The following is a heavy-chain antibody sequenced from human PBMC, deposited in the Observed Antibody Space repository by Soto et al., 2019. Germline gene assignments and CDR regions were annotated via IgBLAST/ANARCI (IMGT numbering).Heavy chain of an antibody. CDR1: GFTFSSYA. D-gene: IGHD2-15*01. CDR3: ARKFHIVVVVAATPGY. V-gene: IGHV3-30-3*01. CDR2: ISYDGSNK. J-gene: IGHJ4*02. Sequence: QVQLVESGGGVVQPGRSLRLSCAASGFTFSSYAMHWVRQAPGKGLEWVAVISYDGSNKYYADSVKGRFTISRDNSKNTLYQQMDSLKAEDTGGYYCARKFHIVVVVAATPGYWGQGTLVTVSS.